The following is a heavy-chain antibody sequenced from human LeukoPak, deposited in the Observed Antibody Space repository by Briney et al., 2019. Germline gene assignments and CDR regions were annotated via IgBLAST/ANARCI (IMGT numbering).Heavy chain of an antibody. V-gene: IGHV4-59*01. Sequence: SETLSLTCTVSGGSISSYYWSWIRQPPGKGLEWIGYIYYSGSTNYNPSLESRVTISVDTSKNQFSLKLSSVTAADTAVYYCARGTESGSYLWYYFDYWGQGTLVTVSS. CDR1: GGSISSYY. J-gene: IGHJ4*02. CDR2: IYYSGST. D-gene: IGHD1-26*01. CDR3: ARGTESGSYLWYYFDY.